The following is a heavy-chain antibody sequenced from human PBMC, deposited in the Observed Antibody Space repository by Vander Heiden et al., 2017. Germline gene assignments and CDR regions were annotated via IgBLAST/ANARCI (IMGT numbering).Heavy chain of an antibody. D-gene: IGHD3-3*01. V-gene: IGHV3-15*01. Sequence: SLSCAASGFTFSNAWMSWVRQAPGKGLEWVGRIKSKTDGGTTDYAAPVKGRFTISRDDSKNTLYLQMNSRKTEDTAVYYCTTAPSYYDFWSGYYMVRWFDPWGQGTLVTVSS. CDR3: TTAPSYYDFWSGYYMVRWFDP. CDR2: IKSKTDGGTT. J-gene: IGHJ5*02. CDR1: GFTFSNAW.